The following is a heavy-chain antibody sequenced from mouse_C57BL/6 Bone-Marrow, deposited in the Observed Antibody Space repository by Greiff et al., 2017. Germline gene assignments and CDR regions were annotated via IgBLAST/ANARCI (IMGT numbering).Heavy chain of an antibody. CDR1: GITFSDFY. CDR3: ARDTSAAWFAY. CDR2: SRNKANDYTT. Sequence: EVKLMESGGGLVQSGRSLRLSCATSGITFSDFYMEWVRQAPGKGLEWIAASRNKANDYTTEYSASVKGRFIVSRDTSQSILYLQMNALRAEDTAIYYCARDTSAAWFAYWGQGTLVTVSA. V-gene: IGHV7-1*01. D-gene: IGHD6-1*01. J-gene: IGHJ3*01.